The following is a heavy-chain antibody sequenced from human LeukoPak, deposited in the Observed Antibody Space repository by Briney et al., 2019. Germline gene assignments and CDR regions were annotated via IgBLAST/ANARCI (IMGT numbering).Heavy chain of an antibody. V-gene: IGHV3-11*01. CDR1: GFTFSDYY. CDR3: ARDAAYYDFWSGYAYYYYYMDV. J-gene: IGHJ6*03. Sequence: PGGSLRPSCAASGFTFSDYYMSWIRQAPGKGLEWVSYISSSGSTIYYADSVKGRFTISRDNAKNSLYLQMNSLRAEDTAVYYCARDAAYYDFWSGYAYYYYYMDVWGKGTTVTVSS. D-gene: IGHD3-3*01. CDR2: ISSSGSTI.